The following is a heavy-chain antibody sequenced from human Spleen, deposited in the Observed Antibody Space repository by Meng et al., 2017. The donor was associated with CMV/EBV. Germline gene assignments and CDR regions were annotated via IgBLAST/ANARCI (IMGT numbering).Heavy chain of an antibody. J-gene: IGHJ6*02. CDR3: ATLYCSSTSCYTGYYCGMDD. D-gene: IGHD2-2*01. Sequence: SVKVSCKASGGTFSSYGISWVRQAPGQGLEWMGGMNPILGKTNSARKFQGRVTITADKSTSTSYMELSSLRSEDTAVYYCATLYCSSTSCYTGYYCGMDDWGQGTTVTVSS. CDR2: MNPILGKT. V-gene: IGHV1-69*10. CDR1: GGTFSSYG.